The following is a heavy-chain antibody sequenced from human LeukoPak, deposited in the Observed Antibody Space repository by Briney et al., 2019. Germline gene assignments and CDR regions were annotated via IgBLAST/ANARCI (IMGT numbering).Heavy chain of an antibody. CDR3: ASSDESCSGGSCYAFDY. J-gene: IGHJ4*02. CDR2: IIPIFGTA. D-gene: IGHD2-15*01. V-gene: IGHV1-69*06. CDR1: GGTFSSYA. Sequence: SVKVSCKASGGTFSSYAISWVRQAPGQGLEWMGGIIPIFGTANYAQKFQGRVTITADKSTSTAYMELSSLRSEDTAVYYCASSDESCSGGSCYAFDYWGQGTLVTVSS.